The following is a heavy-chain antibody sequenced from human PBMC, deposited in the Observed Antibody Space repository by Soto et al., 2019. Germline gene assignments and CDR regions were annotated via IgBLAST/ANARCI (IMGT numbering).Heavy chain of an antibody. CDR3: AKSRDAYNFYFYYGMDV. V-gene: IGHV3-30*18. J-gene: IGHJ6*02. D-gene: IGHD1-1*01. CDR1: GFTFSNYG. CDR2: ILYDGSNK. Sequence: LRLSCAASGFTFSNYGMHWVRQTPGKGLEWVALILYDGSNKYYADSVKGRFTISRDNSKNTLYLQVSSLRAEDTAVYYCAKSRDAYNFYFYYGMDVWGQGTSVTVSS.